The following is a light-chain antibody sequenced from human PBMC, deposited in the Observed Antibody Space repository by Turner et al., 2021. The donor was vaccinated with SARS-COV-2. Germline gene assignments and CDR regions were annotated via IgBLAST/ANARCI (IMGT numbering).Light chain of an antibody. J-gene: IGLJ3*02. CDR2: NTD. Sequence: QSVLTQAASSSGAPGQGVILSCSGTGSDIGSSSVNWSQRVPGTAPKHLIYNTDQRPSGVSDRFSGSKSGASAALAISGLQSEDEADYFCAAWDETVTNWVVGGGTKLTVL. V-gene: IGLV1-44*01. CDR1: GSDIGSSS. CDR3: AAWDETVTNWV.